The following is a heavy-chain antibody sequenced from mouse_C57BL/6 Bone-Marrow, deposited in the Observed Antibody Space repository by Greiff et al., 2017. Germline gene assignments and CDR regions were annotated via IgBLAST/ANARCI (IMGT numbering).Heavy chain of an antibody. CDR2: IDPSDSET. Sequence: VQLQQPGAELVRPGSSVKLSCKASGYTFTSYWMHWVKQRPIQGLEWIGNIDPSDSETHYNQKFKDKATLTVDKSSSTSSMQLSSLTSEDSAVYYCARGYYAMDYWGQGTSVTVSS. CDR3: ARGYYAMDY. CDR1: GYTFTSYW. J-gene: IGHJ4*01. V-gene: IGHV1-52*01.